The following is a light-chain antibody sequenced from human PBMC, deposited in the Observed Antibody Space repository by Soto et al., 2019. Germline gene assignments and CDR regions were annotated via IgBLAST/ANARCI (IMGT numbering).Light chain of an antibody. CDR3: QHYNEWPLT. J-gene: IGKJ4*01. V-gene: IGKV3-15*01. CDR1: QSVRSN. Sequence: EVVMTQSPATLSVSPGKGAILSCRASQSVRSNLTWYRQQPGQAPSLLIYDASTRATGVPARFSGSGSGTEFTLTINGLQSEDFAVYFCQHYNEWPLTFGGGTKVDIK. CDR2: DAS.